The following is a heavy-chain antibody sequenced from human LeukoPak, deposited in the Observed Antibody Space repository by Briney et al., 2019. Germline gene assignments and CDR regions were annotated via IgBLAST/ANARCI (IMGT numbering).Heavy chain of an antibody. CDR1: GFTFSSYA. D-gene: IGHD6-19*01. Sequence: GGSLRLSCAASGFTFSSYAMSWVRQAPGKGLEWVSAISGSGGSTYYADSVKGRFTISRDNSKNTLYLQMNSLRAEDTAVYYCAKDPTAKYSSGWYDDAFDIWGQGTMVTVSS. J-gene: IGHJ3*02. V-gene: IGHV3-23*01. CDR3: AKDPTAKYSSGWYDDAFDI. CDR2: ISGSGGST.